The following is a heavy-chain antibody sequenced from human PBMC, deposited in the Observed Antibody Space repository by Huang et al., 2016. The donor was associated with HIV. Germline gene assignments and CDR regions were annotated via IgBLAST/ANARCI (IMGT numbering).Heavy chain of an antibody. Sequence: QVQLVQSGAEVKKPGSSVKVSCKASGGTFSSDAISWVRQAPGQGLEWIGGIIPIFGTANYAQKFQGRVSITADESTSTAYMELSSLRSEDTAVYYFAIARGYYDSSVSYYFDYWGQGTLVTVSS. D-gene: IGHD3-22*01. V-gene: IGHV1-69*13. CDR3: AIARGYYDSSVSYYFDY. CDR1: GGTFSSDA. J-gene: IGHJ4*02. CDR2: IIPIFGTA.